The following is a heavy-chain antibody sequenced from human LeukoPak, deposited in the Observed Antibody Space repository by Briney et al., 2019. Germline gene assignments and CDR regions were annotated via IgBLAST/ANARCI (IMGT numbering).Heavy chain of an antibody. CDR3: ARSASLGVVTAIVDY. V-gene: IGHV1-18*01. D-gene: IGHD2-21*02. CDR2: ISAYNGNT. CDR1: GYTFTSYG. J-gene: IGHJ4*02. Sequence: ASVKVSCKASGYTFTSYGINWVRQAPGQGFEWMGWISAYNGNTNYAQKLQGRVTMTTDTSTSTAYMELRSLRSDDTAVYYCARSASLGVVTAIVDYWGQGTLVTVSS.